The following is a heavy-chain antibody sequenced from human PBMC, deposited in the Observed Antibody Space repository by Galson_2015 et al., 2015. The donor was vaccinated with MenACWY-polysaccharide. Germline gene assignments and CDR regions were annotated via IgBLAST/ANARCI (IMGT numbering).Heavy chain of an antibody. J-gene: IGHJ4*02. CDR3: ASRTRFRTGSGPEDF. V-gene: IGHV3-21*01. D-gene: IGHD1-14*01. CDR1: GFTFSTYS. Sequence: SLRLSCAGSGFTFSTYSMIWVRQAPGKGLEWVSAISGSSSYIYYADSVKGRFTISRANAKNSLYLQMNSLRAEDTAVYYCASRTRFRTGSGPEDFWGQGTLVAVSS. CDR2: ISGSSSYI.